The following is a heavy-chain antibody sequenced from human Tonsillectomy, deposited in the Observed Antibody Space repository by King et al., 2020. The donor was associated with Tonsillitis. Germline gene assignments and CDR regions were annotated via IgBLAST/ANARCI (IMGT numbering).Heavy chain of an antibody. CDR1: GFTFNTYA. CDR3: ARGSDGYDWGYFEY. Sequence: VQLVESGEGLVQPGGSLRLSCAASGFTFNTYAMHWVRQAPGKGLEYVSAIGSNGGSTYYADSVKGRFTISRDNSKHTLFLQMGSLRAEDMAIYYCARGSDGYDWGYFEYGGQGTPVTVSS. J-gene: IGHJ4*02. D-gene: IGHD5-12*01. V-gene: IGHV3-64*02. CDR2: IGSNGGST.